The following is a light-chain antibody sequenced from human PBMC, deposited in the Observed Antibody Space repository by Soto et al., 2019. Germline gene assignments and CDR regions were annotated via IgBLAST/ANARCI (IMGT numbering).Light chain of an antibody. CDR3: QQYNSYPYT. CDR2: KAS. Sequence: DIQMTESPSTLSASVGDRVTITCRASQSISSWLAWYQQKPGKAPKLLIYKASSLESGVPSRFSGSGSGTEFTLTISSLQPDDFATYYCQQYNSYPYTFGQGTKLEIK. CDR1: QSISSW. J-gene: IGKJ2*01. V-gene: IGKV1-5*03.